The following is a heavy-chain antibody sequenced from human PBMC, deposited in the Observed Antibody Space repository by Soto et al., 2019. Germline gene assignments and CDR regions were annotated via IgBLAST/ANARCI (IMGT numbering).Heavy chain of an antibody. D-gene: IGHD6-13*01. J-gene: IGHJ6*02. CDR1: GYTFTGYY. V-gene: IGHV1-2*04. Sequence: ASVKVSCKASGYTFTGYYMHWVRQAPGQGLEWMGWINPNSCGTNYAQKFQGWVTMTRDTSISTAYMELSRLRSDDTAVYYCARDGGCIAAAGTLNYGMDVWGQGTTVTVSS. CDR2: INPNSCGT. CDR3: ARDGGCIAAAGTLNYGMDV.